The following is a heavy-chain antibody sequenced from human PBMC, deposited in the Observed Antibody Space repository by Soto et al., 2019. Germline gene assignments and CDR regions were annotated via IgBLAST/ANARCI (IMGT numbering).Heavy chain of an antibody. CDR1: GYTFTSYG. V-gene: IGHV1-18*04. CDR3: ARDVGIAVSWFDP. D-gene: IGHD1-26*01. CDR2: ISVYNGNT. J-gene: IGHJ5*02. Sequence: QVQLVQSGAEEKKPGASVKVSCKASGYTFTSYGISWVRQAPGQGLEWMGWISVYNGNTNYAQKLKGRVTMTTDTSTSTACMELRSLRSDDTAVYYCARDVGIAVSWFDPWGQGTLVIVSS.